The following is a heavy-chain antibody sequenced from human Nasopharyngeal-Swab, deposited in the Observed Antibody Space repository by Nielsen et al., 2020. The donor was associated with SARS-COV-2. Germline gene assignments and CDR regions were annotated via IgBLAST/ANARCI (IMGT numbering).Heavy chain of an antibody. J-gene: IGHJ4*02. CDR1: GFTFHDFA. V-gene: IGHV3-43D*03. CDR3: AKPTIFGAEIDY. Sequence: GGSLRLSCAASGFTFHDFAMHWVRQAPGKGLEWVSLITSDGDNTLYADSVKGRFTISRDNSRNSLYLQMNSLRLEDTAFYYCAKPTIFGAEIDYWGQGTLVTVSS. D-gene: IGHD3-3*01. CDR2: ITSDGDNT.